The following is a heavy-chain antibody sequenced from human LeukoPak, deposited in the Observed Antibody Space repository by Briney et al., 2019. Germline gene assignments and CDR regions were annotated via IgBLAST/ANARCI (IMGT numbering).Heavy chain of an antibody. D-gene: IGHD3-3*01. V-gene: IGHV3-21*01. J-gene: IGHJ3*02. Sequence: PGVSLRLSCAASGFTFSSYNINWVRQAPGKGLEWVSSITSSSNYIYYADSVKGRFTISRDNAKNSLYLQMNSLRAEDTAVYYCARAGDLRITILEWLSSDAFDIWGQGTKVTVSS. CDR1: GFTFSSYN. CDR3: ARAGDLRITILEWLSSDAFDI. CDR2: ITSSSNYI.